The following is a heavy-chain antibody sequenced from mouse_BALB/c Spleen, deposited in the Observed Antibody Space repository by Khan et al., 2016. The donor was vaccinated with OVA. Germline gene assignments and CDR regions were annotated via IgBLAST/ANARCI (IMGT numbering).Heavy chain of an antibody. CDR3: ARDAGRY. CDR2: INPKNGGT. D-gene: IGHD3-3*01. CDR1: GYTFPEYT. V-gene: IGHV1-18*01. Sequence: VQLQQSGPELVKPGASVKISCKTSGYTFPEYTVHWVKQSLGKSLDWIGVINPKNGGTAYNQKFKGKATLAVEKSSSTAYMKLRNLTSEDSAVYYGARDAGRYWGQGTSVTVAS. J-gene: IGHJ4*01.